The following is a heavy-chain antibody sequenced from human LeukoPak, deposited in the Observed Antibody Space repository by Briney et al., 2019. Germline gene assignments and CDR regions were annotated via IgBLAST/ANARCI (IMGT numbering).Heavy chain of an antibody. J-gene: IGHJ4*02. CDR3: ARCLQYSLSGYGNFDY. Sequence: GGSLRLSCAASGFTFSSYAMHWVRQAPGKGLEWVAVISYDGSNKYYADSVKGRFTISRDNSKSTLYLQMNSLRAEDTAVYYCARCLQYSLSGYGNFDYWGQGTLVTVSS. CDR2: ISYDGSNK. V-gene: IGHV3-30-3*01. CDR1: GFTFSSYA. D-gene: IGHD5-12*01.